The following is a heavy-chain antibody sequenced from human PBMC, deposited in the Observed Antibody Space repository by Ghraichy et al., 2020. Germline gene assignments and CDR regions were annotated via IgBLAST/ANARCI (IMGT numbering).Heavy chain of an antibody. CDR2: IYSGGST. D-gene: IGHD2-15*01. V-gene: IGHV3-53*01. CDR1: GFTVSTNY. Sequence: GSLRLSCAASGFTVSTNYMSWVRQAPGKGLEWVSVIYSGGSTYYADSVKGRFTISRDNSKNTLYLQMNSLRAEDTAVYYCARDPSWGLGISSGGGYWGQGTLVTVSS. J-gene: IGHJ4*02. CDR3: ARDPSWGLGISSGGGY.